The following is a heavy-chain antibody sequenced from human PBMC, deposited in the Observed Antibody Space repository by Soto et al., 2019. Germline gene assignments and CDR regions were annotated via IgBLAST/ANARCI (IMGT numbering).Heavy chain of an antibody. J-gene: IGHJ6*03. CDR2: ISNNGAHT. V-gene: IGHV3-64*01. CDR1: GFTFSNYE. CDR3: ARRGYGSRWPNVYMDV. D-gene: IGHD6-13*01. Sequence: EAQLVESGGGLVQPGGSLRLSCAASGFTFSNYEMHWVRPAPGKGLEDGSGISNNGAHTDYAKSVKGRFTISRDNSENTLYIQMGSMRAEDMALYYCARRGYGSRWPNVYMDVWGKGTTVTVSS.